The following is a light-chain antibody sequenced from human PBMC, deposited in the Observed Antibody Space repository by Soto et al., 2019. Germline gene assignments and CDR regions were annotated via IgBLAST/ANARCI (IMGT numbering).Light chain of an antibody. Sequence: EIVLTQSPGTLSLSPGERATLSCRASQSVSSSYLAWYQQKPGQAPRLLIYGASSRATGIPDRFSGSGSGTDFTLTISRLEPEDSAVYCCQQYGSSRWTFGQGTKVEIK. V-gene: IGKV3-20*01. CDR1: QSVSSSY. CDR3: QQYGSSRWT. CDR2: GAS. J-gene: IGKJ1*01.